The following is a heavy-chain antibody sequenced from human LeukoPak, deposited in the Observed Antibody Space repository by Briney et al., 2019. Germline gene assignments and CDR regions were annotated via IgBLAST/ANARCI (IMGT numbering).Heavy chain of an antibody. CDR3: ARGRGYIIDF. CDR1: GFSVSNTF. J-gene: IGHJ4*02. D-gene: IGHD5-18*01. V-gene: IGHV3-53*01. Sequence: GGFLRLSCAASGFSVSNTFMNWVRQTPGTGLEWVSILHPDGVTHYTDSVKGRFTISRDNSYNTLYLQMNSLRAEDTAVYFCARGRGYIIDFWGQGTQVTVSS. CDR2: LHPDGVT.